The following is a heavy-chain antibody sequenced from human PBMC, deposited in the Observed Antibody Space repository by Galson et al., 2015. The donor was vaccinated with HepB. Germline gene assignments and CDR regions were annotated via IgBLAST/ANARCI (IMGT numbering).Heavy chain of an antibody. J-gene: IGHJ4*02. Sequence: LSLTCTVSGRSVSNSSYYWGWICQPPGKGLGWIGRIYYRGSTNYNPSLKSRVIISVDTAKNHFSLKLSPVTAADTALYYCARHVKVWVVYVSPPDSWGQGTLVTVSS. CDR2: IYYRGST. D-gene: IGHD3-16*01. CDR1: GRSVSNSSYY. V-gene: IGHV4-39*01. CDR3: ARHVKVWVVYVSPPDS.